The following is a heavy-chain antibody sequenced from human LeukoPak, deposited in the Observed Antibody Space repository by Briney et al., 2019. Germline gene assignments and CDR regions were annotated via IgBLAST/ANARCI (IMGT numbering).Heavy chain of an antibody. J-gene: IGHJ4*02. Sequence: PGGSLRLSCAASEFTFSNAWMSWVRQAPGKGLEWVGRIISKTDGGTTDYAAPVKGRFTISRDDSKNTLYLQMNSLKTEDTAVYCCTTLCPADYWGQGTLVTVSS. CDR1: EFTFSNAW. CDR2: IISKTDGGTT. CDR3: TTLCPADY. V-gene: IGHV3-15*01. D-gene: IGHD2-2*01.